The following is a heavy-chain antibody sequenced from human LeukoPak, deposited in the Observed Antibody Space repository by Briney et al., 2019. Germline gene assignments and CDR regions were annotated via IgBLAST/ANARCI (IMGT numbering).Heavy chain of an antibody. CDR2: INPNSGGT. J-gene: IGHJ4*02. Sequence: ASVKVSCKASGYTFTGYYMHWVRQAPGQGLEWMGWINPNSGGTNYAQKFQGRVTMTRDTSISTAYMELSRLRSDDTAVYYCAKGVEGGVIQLWAHFDYWGQGTLVTVSS. CDR3: AKGVEGGVIQLWAHFDY. D-gene: IGHD5-18*01. CDR1: GYTFTGYY. V-gene: IGHV1-2*02.